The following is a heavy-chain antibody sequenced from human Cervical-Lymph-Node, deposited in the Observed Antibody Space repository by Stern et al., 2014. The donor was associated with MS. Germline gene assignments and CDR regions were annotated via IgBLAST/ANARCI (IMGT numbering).Heavy chain of an antibody. J-gene: IGHJ4*02. CDR1: GGSVGSGSYD. CDR3: ARDKEDTNMAFRYFDN. D-gene: IGHD5-18*01. CDR2: IYTTGST. V-gene: IGHV4-61*02. Sequence: VQLVESGPGLVKPSQTLSLTCTVSGGSVGSGSYDWSWIRQPAGKGLEWIGRIYTTGSTYYNPSLKSRVSILIDTSKNHFSLKLTSVTAADTAVYYCARDKEDTNMAFRYFDNWGQGTLVTVSS.